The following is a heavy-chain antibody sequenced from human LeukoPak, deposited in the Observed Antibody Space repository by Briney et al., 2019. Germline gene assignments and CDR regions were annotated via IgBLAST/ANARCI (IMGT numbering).Heavy chain of an antibody. J-gene: IGHJ4*02. D-gene: IGHD3-22*01. CDR3: ARDKEVADYYDSNGYYNYFDY. CDR2: IIPILGIA. V-gene: IGHV1-69*04. CDR1: GGTFSSNG. Sequence: SVKVSCKASGGTFSSNGISWVRQAPGQGLEWMGRIIPILGIANYAQKFQDRVTITADKSTSTAYMELSSLRSEDTAVYYCARDKEVADYYDSNGYYNYFDYWGQGTLVTVSS.